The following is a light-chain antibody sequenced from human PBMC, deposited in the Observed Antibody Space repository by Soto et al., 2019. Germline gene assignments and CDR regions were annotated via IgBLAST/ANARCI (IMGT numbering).Light chain of an antibody. J-gene: IGKJ5*01. CDR1: QSISSW. CDR3: QQLLSYPIT. V-gene: IGKV1-5*01. Sequence: IQLTQSPSTLSSSVGDRVTLTCRASQSISSWLAWYKQKPGKAPKLLSYDASSLESGVPSRVRGSGSGTEFTLTISSLKPDDFATYYCQQLLSYPITFGQGTRLEI. CDR2: DAS.